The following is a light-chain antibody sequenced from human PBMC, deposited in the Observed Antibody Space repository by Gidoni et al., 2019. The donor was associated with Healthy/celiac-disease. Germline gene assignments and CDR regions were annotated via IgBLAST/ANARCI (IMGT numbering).Light chain of an antibody. CDR3: QQRSNWLT. J-gene: IGKJ4*01. Sequence: DIELTQSPATMTLSPGERATLSRRASQSFSGYLAWYQQKPVQAPRLLIYDASNRATGIPARCSGSGSGTDFTLSISSLVPEDFAVYSCQQRSNWLTFGGGPKVEI. CDR1: QSFSGY. V-gene: IGKV3-11*01. CDR2: DAS.